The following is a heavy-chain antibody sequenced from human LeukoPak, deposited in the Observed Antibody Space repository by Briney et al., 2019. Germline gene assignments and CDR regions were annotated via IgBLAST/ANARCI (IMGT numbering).Heavy chain of an antibody. V-gene: IGHV3-30*18. CDR3: AKAELLWFGELSFDY. D-gene: IGHD3-10*01. CDR1: GFTFSSYG. J-gene: IGHJ4*02. Sequence: PGRSLRLSCAASGFTFSSYGMHWVRQAPGKGLEWVAVISYDGSNKYYADSVKGRFTISRDNSKNTLYLQMNSLGAEDTAVYYCAKAELLWFGELSFDYWGQGTLVTVSS. CDR2: ISYDGSNK.